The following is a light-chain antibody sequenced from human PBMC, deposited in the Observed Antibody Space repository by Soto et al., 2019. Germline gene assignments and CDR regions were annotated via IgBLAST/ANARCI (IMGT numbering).Light chain of an antibody. V-gene: IGLV2-11*01. J-gene: IGLJ1*01. CDR3: CSYAGTYTNYV. CDR2: DVT. Sequence: QSALTQPRSVSGSPGQSVTISCSGTGSDVGGYDYVSWYQQHPGKAPKLVIYDVTKRPSGVPDRFSGSKSGNTASLTISGLQAEDEADYYCCSYAGTYTNYVFGTGTKVTVL. CDR1: GSDVGGYDY.